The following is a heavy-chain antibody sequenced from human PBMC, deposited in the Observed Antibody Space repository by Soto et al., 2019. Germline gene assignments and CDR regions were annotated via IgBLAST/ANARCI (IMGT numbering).Heavy chain of an antibody. CDR1: GGTFSSYT. Sequence: QVQLVQSGAEVKKPGSSVKVSCKASGGTFSSYTISWVRQAPGQGLEWMGRIIPILGIANYAQKFQGRVTITADKSTSTAYVELSSLRSEDTAVYYCARGTMVRGVTYGMDVWGQGTTVTVSS. J-gene: IGHJ6*02. CDR3: ARGTMVRGVTYGMDV. D-gene: IGHD3-10*01. CDR2: IIPILGIA. V-gene: IGHV1-69*02.